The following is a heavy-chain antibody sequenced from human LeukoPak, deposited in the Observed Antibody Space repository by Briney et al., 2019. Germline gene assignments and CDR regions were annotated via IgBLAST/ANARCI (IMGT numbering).Heavy chain of an antibody. Sequence: ASVKVSCKVSGYTLTELSMHWVRQAPGKGLEWMGGFDPEDGETIYAQKFQGRVTMTEDTSTDTAHMELSSLRSEDTAVYYCATAGSSSWHNWSDPWGQGTLVTVSS. V-gene: IGHV1-24*01. J-gene: IGHJ5*02. CDR1: GYTLTELS. CDR3: ATAGSSSWHNWSDP. CDR2: FDPEDGET. D-gene: IGHD6-13*01.